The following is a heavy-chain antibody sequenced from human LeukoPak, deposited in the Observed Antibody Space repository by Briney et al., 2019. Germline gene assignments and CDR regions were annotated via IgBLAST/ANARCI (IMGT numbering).Heavy chain of an antibody. CDR1: GYTFTAYC. D-gene: IGHD6-13*01. V-gene: IGHV1-2*02. Sequence: ASVKVSCKASGYTFTAYCIHWVRQAPGQGLEWMGWINPNSGGTNYAQKFQGRVTMTRDTSISTAYMELSTLRSDDTAVFYCARGRAEQQLLSDYWGQGTLVTVAS. CDR2: INPNSGGT. CDR3: ARGRAEQQLLSDY. J-gene: IGHJ4*02.